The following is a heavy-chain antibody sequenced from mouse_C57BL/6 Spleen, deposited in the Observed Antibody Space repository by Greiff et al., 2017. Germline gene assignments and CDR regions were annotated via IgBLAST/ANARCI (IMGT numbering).Heavy chain of an antibody. CDR1: GYTFTSYW. Sequence: VQLQQPGAELVKPGASVKLSCKASGYTFTSYWMHWVKQRPGQGLEWIGMIHPNSGSTNYNEKFKSKATLTVDKSSSTANMQLSSLTSEDSAVYCCTRRDWDYFDYGGQGTPLTVSS. CDR3: TRRDWDYFDY. J-gene: IGHJ2*01. CDR2: IHPNSGST. D-gene: IGHD4-1*01. V-gene: IGHV1-64*01.